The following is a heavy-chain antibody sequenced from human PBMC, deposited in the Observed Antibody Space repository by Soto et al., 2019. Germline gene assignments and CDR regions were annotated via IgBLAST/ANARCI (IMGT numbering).Heavy chain of an antibody. CDR3: ATTVTTLYNWFDP. Sequence: QVQLQESGPGLVKPSETLSLTCTVSGGSISGYYWSWIRQSPEKGLEWIGHVYYSGSTKYNPTLKSRVTISVDTSKSQFSLYRRSVTAADTAVYYCATTVTTLYNWFDPWGQGILVSVSS. V-gene: IGHV4-59*08. D-gene: IGHD4-4*01. J-gene: IGHJ5*02. CDR1: GGSISGYY. CDR2: VYYSGST.